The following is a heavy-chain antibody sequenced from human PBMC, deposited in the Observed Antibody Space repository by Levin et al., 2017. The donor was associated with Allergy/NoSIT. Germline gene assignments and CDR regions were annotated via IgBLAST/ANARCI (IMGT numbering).Heavy chain of an antibody. CDR2: IYHSGST. CDR3: ARANPSIVMEFDAFDI. CDR1: GYSISSGHY. Sequence: SETLSLTCAVSGYSISSGHYWGWIRQPPGKGLEWIGSIYHSGSTYYNPSLKSRITISVDTSKNQFSLRLNSVTAADTAVYYCARANPSIVMEFDAFDIWGQGTMVTVSS. D-gene: IGHD3-10*01. V-gene: IGHV4-38-2*01. J-gene: IGHJ3*02.